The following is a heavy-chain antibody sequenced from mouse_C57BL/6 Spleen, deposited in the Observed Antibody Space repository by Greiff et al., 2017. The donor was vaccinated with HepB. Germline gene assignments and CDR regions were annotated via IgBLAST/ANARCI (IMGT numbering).Heavy chain of an antibody. D-gene: IGHD2-3*01. CDR2: IHPNSGST. Sequence: QVQLQQPGAELVKPGASVKLSCKASGYNFTSYWMHWVKQRPGQGLEWIGMIHPNSGSTNYNEKFKSKATLTVDKSSSTAYMQLSSLTSEDSAVYYCSRLIYVGYYLYAMDCWGQGTSVTVSS. V-gene: IGHV1-64*01. CDR1: GYNFTSYW. CDR3: SRLIYVGYYLYAMDC. J-gene: IGHJ4*01.